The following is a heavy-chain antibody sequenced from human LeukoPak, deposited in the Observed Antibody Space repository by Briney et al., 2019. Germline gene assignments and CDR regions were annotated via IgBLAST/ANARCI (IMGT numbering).Heavy chain of an antibody. CDR1: GYTFTGYY. J-gene: IGHJ4*02. CDR3: ASGPGAYCGGDCYSEMDY. V-gene: IGHV1-2*02. Sequence: AXXTVSCKASGYTFTGYYMHWVRQAPGXGLEWMGWINPNSGGTNYAQKFQGRVTMTRDTSISTAYMELSRLRSDDTAVYYCASGPGAYCGGDCYSEMDYWGQGTLVTVSS. CDR2: INPNSGGT. D-gene: IGHD2-21*02.